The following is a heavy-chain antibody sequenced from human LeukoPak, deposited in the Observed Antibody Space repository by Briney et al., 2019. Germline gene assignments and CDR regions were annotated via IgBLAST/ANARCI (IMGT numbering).Heavy chain of an antibody. J-gene: IGHJ4*02. CDR1: GFIFSRYA. V-gene: IGHV3-23*01. CDR2: ISKNTVDT. Sequence: GGSLRLSCTGSGFIFSRYAVSWVRQAPGKGLEWVSAISKNTVDTYYADSVKGRLTISRDSSKNTVYLQMNGLRAEDTAVYYCVRDMEPLRYFDTWGQGTLVTVSS. CDR3: VRDMEPLRYFDT. D-gene: IGHD3-9*01.